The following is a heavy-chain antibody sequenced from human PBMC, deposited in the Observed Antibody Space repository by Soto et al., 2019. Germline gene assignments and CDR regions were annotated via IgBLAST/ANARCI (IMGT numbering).Heavy chain of an antibody. J-gene: IGHJ6*02. D-gene: IGHD3-16*01. V-gene: IGHV1-69*01. CDR3: ARAYDGGYASNHHYYYAFDV. CDR1: GGTFRSYS. Sequence: QVQLVQSGAEVKKPGSSVKVSCKASGGTFRSYSISWVRQAPGQGLEWMGGIIPILDITTKAQKFKGRVTMTAEESTITAYLELSSLGSTDTAVYYCARAYDGGYASNHHYYYAFDVWGQGTTVTV. CDR2: IIPILDIT.